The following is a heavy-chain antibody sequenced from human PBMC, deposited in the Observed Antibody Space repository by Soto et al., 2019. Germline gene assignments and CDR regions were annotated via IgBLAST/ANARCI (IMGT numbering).Heavy chain of an antibody. CDR2: IFYTGTT. J-gene: IGHJ6*02. Sequence: PLETLSLTCTVSNDSITSSRHYWAWIRQAPGKGLEWIGTIFYTGTTYYNPSLASRVTLSVDTSKNQISLLLNSVAVADTAIYLCARHGPTPYRPFYYFGLDVWGQGTTVTVSS. CDR1: NDSITSSRHY. V-gene: IGHV4-39*01. CDR3: ARHGPTPYRPFYYFGLDV. D-gene: IGHD3-16*02.